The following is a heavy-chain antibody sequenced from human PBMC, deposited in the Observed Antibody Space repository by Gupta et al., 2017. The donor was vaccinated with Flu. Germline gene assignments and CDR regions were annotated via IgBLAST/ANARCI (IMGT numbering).Heavy chain of an antibody. Sequence: GPGLVKPSATLSLTSAVSGGSISSSNWWSWVRQPPGKGLELSGEIDHSGSTNYNPSFKIRVTVSVDQSKNKFSLKLSSVTAADTAVYDYSRGRVSSGSSDGFDNWGQGTIVTVSS. CDR3: SRGRVSSGSSDGFDN. V-gene: IGHV4-4*02. CDR2: IDHSGST. J-gene: IGHJ3*02. D-gene: IGHD3-22*01. CDR1: GGSISSSNW.